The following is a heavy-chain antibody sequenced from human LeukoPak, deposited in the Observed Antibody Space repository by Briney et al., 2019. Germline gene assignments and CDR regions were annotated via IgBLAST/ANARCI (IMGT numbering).Heavy chain of an antibody. CDR3: ASNLLYSSGWMDAFDI. V-gene: IGHV3-53*01. Sequence: GGSLRLSCAASGFTVSSNYMSWVRRAPGKGLEWVSVIYSGGSTYYADSVKGRFTISRDNSKNTLYLQMNSLRAEDTAVYYCASNLLYSSGWMDAFDIWGQGTMVTVSS. D-gene: IGHD6-19*01. CDR2: IYSGGST. J-gene: IGHJ3*02. CDR1: GFTVSSNY.